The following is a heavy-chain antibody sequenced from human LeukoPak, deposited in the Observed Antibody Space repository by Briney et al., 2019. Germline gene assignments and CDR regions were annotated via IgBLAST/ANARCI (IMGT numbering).Heavy chain of an antibody. J-gene: IGHJ4*02. V-gene: IGHV4-34*01. CDR1: GGSFSGYY. D-gene: IGHD2-15*01. CDR3: ASGGWIIVKFDY. CDR2: INHSGST. Sequence: PSETLSLTCAVYGGSFSGYYWSWIRQPPGKGLEWIGEINHSGSTNYNPSLKSRVTISVDTSKNQFSLKLSSVTAADTAVYYCASGGWIIVKFDYWGQGTLVTVSS.